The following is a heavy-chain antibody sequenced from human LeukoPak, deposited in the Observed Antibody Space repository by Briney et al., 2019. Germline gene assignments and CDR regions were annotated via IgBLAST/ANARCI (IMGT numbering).Heavy chain of an antibody. J-gene: IGHJ6*03. V-gene: IGHV4-39*07. CDR3: ARENGGTKYYYYYYYMDV. Sequence: SETLSLTCTVSGGSISSSSYYWGWIRQPPGKGLEWIGRIYTSGSTNYNPSLKSRVTMSVDTSKNQFSLKLSSVTAADTAVYYCARENGGTKYYYYYYYMDVWGKGTTVTISS. CDR1: GGSISSSSYY. CDR2: IYTSGST. D-gene: IGHD2-2*01.